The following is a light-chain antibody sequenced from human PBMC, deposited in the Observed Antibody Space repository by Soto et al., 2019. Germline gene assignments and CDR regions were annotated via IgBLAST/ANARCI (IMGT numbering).Light chain of an antibody. CDR1: QGISSY. CDR2: AAS. CDR3: QQLNSYPT. V-gene: IGKV1-9*01. J-gene: IGKJ5*01. Sequence: DIQLTQSPSFLSASVGDRVTITCRASQGISSYLAWYQQKPGKAPKLLIYAASTLQSGVPSRFSGSGSGTEFTLTISSLQPEDFATYYCQQLNSYPTFRQGTRLEIK.